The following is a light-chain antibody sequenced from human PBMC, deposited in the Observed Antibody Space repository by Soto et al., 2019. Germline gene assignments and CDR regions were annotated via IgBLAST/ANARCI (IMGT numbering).Light chain of an antibody. CDR2: GAS. J-gene: IGKJ4*01. Sequence: EIVMTQSPDTLSVSPGERVSLSCRASQSAGTSLAWYQQKPGQAPRLLIYGASTRATGIPARFSGSGSGTEFTLTISTLQSEDVAVYYCQQHNDWPLTFRGGTKVEI. CDR1: QSAGTS. CDR3: QQHNDWPLT. V-gene: IGKV3D-15*01.